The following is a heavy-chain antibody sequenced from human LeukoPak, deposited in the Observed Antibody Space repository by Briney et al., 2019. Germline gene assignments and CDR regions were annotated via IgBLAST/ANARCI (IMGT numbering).Heavy chain of an antibody. J-gene: IGHJ4*02. CDR1: GFTFSTCT. CDR3: ARDRELSYVSLDY. V-gene: IGHV3-21*01. D-gene: IGHD1-26*01. CDR2: ISSSGSDI. Sequence: PGVSLRLSCGASGFTFSTCTMNWVRQAPGKGLEGVASISSSGSDIYYADSVKGRFTISRDNSKSTLYLHMNSLRAEDTAVYYCARDRELSYVSLDYWGQGNLVTVSS.